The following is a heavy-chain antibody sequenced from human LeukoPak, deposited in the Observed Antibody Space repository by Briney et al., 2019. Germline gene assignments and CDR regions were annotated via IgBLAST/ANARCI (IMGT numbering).Heavy chain of an antibody. J-gene: IGHJ4*02. D-gene: IGHD5-24*01. CDR3: AREERWLQFGFDY. Sequence: GGSLRLSCAASGFTFSDYHMSWIRQAPGKGLEWVSYISSSGSTIYYADSVKGRFTISRDNAKNSLYLQMNSLRAEDTAVYYCAREERWLQFGFDYWGQGTLVTVSS. CDR1: GFTFSDYH. V-gene: IGHV3-11*01. CDR2: ISSSGSTI.